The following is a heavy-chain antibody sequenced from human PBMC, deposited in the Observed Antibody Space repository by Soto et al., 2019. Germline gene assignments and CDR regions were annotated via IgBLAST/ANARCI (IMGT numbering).Heavy chain of an antibody. V-gene: IGHV1-69*13. CDR3: ARDVSSDTTGFRGYDL. CDR2: FIPIFVSA. J-gene: IGHJ4*02. D-gene: IGHD3-10*01. CDR1: GGTVSSYA. Sequence: GASVKVSCKASGGTVSSYAITWVRQAPGKGLEWMGVFIPIFVSAHYAPKFQGRITITADESTSTAYMELSGLTSEDTAIYYCARDVSSDTTGFRGYDLWGQGTQVHRLL.